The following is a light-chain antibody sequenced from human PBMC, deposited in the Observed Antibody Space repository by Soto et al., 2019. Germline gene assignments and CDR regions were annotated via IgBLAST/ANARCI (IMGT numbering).Light chain of an antibody. CDR3: QQTTSFPLP. Sequence: DIQMTQSPSFVSASVGDRVTITCRASQGISSWLAWYQHRPGRAPKLLIHAASNLESGVPSRFRGSGSGTDFPLTISSLQPEDFATYYCQQTTSFPLPFGGGTKVEIK. CDR1: QGISSW. CDR2: AAS. V-gene: IGKV1-12*01. J-gene: IGKJ4*01.